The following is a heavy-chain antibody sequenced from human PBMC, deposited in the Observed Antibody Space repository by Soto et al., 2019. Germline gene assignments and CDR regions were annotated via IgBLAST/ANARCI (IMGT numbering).Heavy chain of an antibody. V-gene: IGHV3-53*01. J-gene: IGHJ4*02. CDR2: LDTDGDT. D-gene: IGHD4-4*01. CDR3: ANDLDFGQYHFDK. Sequence: GSLRLSCAVSGFGVSTNYLNWVRQAPGKGLEWLSVLDTDGDTSYADSVKGRFTISRDHSTNTAFLQMNHLRADDTAVYYCANDLDFGQYHFDKWGQGTLVTVSS. CDR1: GFGVSTNY.